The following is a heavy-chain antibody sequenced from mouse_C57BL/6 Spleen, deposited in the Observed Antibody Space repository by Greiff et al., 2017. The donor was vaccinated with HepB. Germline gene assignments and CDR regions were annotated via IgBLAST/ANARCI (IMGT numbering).Heavy chain of an antibody. D-gene: IGHD2-2*01. V-gene: IGHV2-5*01. Sequence: VNVVESGPGLVQPSQSLSITCTVSGFSFTSYGVHWVRQSPGKGLEWLGVIWRGGSTDYNAAFMSRLSITKDNSKSQVFFKMNSLQADDTAIYYCAKPFYYGYDVNAMDYWGQGTSVTVSS. CDR3: AKPFYYGYDVNAMDY. CDR1: GFSFTSYG. J-gene: IGHJ4*01. CDR2: IWRGGST.